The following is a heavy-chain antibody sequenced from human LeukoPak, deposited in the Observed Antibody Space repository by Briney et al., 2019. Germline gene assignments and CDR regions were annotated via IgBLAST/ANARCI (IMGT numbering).Heavy chain of an antibody. D-gene: IGHD3-22*01. CDR3: ARGWAYDSSGYYDY. J-gene: IGHJ4*02. CDR1: GSTFTDYY. V-gene: IGHV1-2*02. Sequence: ASVKVSCKASGSTFTDYYMHWVRQAPGQGLEWMGWINPNSGGTNFAQKFQGRVTMTRDTSISTAYMELSRLRSDDTAVYYCARGWAYDSSGYYDYWGQGSLVIVSS. CDR2: INPNSGGT.